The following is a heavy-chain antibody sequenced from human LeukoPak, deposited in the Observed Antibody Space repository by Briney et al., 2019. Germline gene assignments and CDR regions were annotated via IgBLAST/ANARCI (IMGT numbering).Heavy chain of an antibody. CDR3: ARGTQQPGEDYYYYYYMDV. V-gene: IGHV3-7*01. CDR2: IKQDGSEK. Sequence: GGSLRLSCAASGFTFSSYWMSWVRQAPGKGLEWVANIKQDGSEKYYVDSVKGRFTISRDNAKNSLYLQMNSLRAEDTAVYYCARGTQQPGEDYYYYYYMDVWGKGTTVTVSS. J-gene: IGHJ6*03. CDR1: GFTFSSYW. D-gene: IGHD6-13*01.